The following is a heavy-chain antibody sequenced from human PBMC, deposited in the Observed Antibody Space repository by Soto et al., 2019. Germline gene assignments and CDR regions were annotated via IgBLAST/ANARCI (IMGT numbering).Heavy chain of an antibody. Sequence: QLQLQESGPGLVKPSETLSLTCTVSGGSISSSSYYWGWIRQPPGKGLEWIGSIYYSGSTYYNPSLKSRVTISVDTSKNQFSLKLSSVTAADTAVYYCARRWTTVTHWYFDLWGRGTLVTVSS. CDR3: ARRWTTVTHWYFDL. D-gene: IGHD4-17*01. CDR1: GGSISSSSYY. CDR2: IYYSGST. V-gene: IGHV4-39*01. J-gene: IGHJ2*01.